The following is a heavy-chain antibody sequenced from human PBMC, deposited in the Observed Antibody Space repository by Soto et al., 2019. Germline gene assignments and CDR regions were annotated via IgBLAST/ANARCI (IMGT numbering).Heavy chain of an antibody. V-gene: IGHV3-23*01. CDR1: RFTFNNYA. CDR3: AKESGAGTRGNYYSYGMDV. Sequence: EVQLLESGGGLVQPGGSLRLSCAASRFTFNNYAMSWVRQAPGKGLEWVSIISDSGGSTYYADFVKGRFTISRDNSKNPLNLQMNRLRAEDTAVYYCAKESGAGTRGNYYSYGMDVWGQGTTVTVSS. D-gene: IGHD6-19*01. J-gene: IGHJ6*02. CDR2: ISDSGGST.